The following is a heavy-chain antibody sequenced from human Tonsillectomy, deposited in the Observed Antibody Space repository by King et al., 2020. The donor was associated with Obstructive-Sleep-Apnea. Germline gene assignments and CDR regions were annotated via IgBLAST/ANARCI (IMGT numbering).Heavy chain of an antibody. V-gene: IGHV4-59*01. CDR2: IYYSGST. CDR3: ARDSSGSNDY. D-gene: IGHD3-22*01. Sequence: VQLQESGPGLVKPSETLSLTCTVSGGSISSYYWSWIRQPPGKGLEWIGYIYYSGSTNYNPSLKSRVTISVDTSKNQFSLKLSSVTAADTAVYYCARDSSGSNDYWGQGTLFTVSS. J-gene: IGHJ4*02. CDR1: GGSISSYY.